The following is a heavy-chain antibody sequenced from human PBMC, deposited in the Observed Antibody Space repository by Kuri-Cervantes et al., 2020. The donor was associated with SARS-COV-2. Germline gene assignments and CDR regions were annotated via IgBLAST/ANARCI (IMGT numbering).Heavy chain of an antibody. J-gene: IGHJ4*02. CDR2: IYYSGST. Sequence: SETLSLTCTVSGGSISSHYWSWIRQPPGKGLECIGYIYYSGSTNYNPSLKSRVTISVDTSKNQFSLKLSSVTAADTAVYYCARRAGYYYFDYWGQGTLVTVSS. V-gene: IGHV4-59*08. CDR1: GGSISSHY. CDR3: ARRAGYYYFDY. D-gene: IGHD3-9*01.